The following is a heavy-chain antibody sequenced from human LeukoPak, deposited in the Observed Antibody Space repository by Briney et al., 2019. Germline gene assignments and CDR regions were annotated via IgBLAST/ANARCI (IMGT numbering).Heavy chain of an antibody. V-gene: IGHV3-23*01. CDR1: GFTFSSYA. J-gene: IGHJ4*02. CDR2: ISGSGGST. CDR3: AKPHYYLTIVVVVAAAIDY. D-gene: IGHD2-15*01. Sequence: GGSLRLSCAASGFTFSSYAMSWVRQAPGKGLEWVSAISGSGGSTYYADSVKGRFTISRDNSKNTLYLQMNSLRAEDTAVYYCAKPHYYLTIVVVVAAAIDYWGQGTLVTVSS.